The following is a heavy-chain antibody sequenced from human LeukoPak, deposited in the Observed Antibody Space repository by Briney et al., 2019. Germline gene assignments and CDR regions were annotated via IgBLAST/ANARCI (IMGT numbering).Heavy chain of an antibody. CDR1: GAAFTKEG. V-gene: IGHV3-23*01. Sequence: HSGGSLRLSCAASGAAFTKEGMKWVRQAAGAGLEYISGISRSGDITHYADSVKGRFTISRDNVQNTLYLQMNSLRADDTALYYCATEGFYYWGPGTQVTVSS. J-gene: IGHJ4*02. CDR2: ISRSGDIT. CDR3: ATEGFYY.